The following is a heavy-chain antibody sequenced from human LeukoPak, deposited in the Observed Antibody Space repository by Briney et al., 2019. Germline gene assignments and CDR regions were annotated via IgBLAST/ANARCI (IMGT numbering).Heavy chain of an antibody. CDR1: GFTFSSYA. CDR2: IYSGGST. Sequence: GGSLRLSCAASGFTFSSYAMGWVRQAPGKGLEWVSVIYSGGSTYYADSVKGRFTISRDNSKNTLYLQMNSLRAEDTAVYYCASPSSPLWGQGTLVTVSS. J-gene: IGHJ4*02. CDR3: ASPSSPL. V-gene: IGHV3-53*01. D-gene: IGHD2-2*01.